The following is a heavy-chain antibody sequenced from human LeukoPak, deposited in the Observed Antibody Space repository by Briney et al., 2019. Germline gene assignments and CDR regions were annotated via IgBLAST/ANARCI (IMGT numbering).Heavy chain of an antibody. CDR2: INHSGST. V-gene: IGHV4-34*01. D-gene: IGHD3-3*01. CDR3: ARGGLRFLEWLSPPSYYYYGMDV. J-gene: IGHJ6*02. Sequence: SETLSLTCAVYGGSFSGYYWSWIRQPPGKGLEWIGEINHSGSTNYNPSLKSRVTISVDTSKNQFSLELSSVTAADTAVYYCARGGLRFLEWLSPPSYYYYGMDVWGQGTTVTVSS. CDR1: GGSFSGYY.